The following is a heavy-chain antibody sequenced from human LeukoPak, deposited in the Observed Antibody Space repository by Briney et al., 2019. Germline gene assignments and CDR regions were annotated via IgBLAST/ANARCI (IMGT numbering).Heavy chain of an antibody. D-gene: IGHD3-10*01. V-gene: IGHV1-8*01. CDR3: ARGRGRLWFGELFNY. J-gene: IGHJ4*02. CDR1: GYTITSYD. Sequence: ASVKVSCKASGYTITSYDINWVRQATGQGLEWMGWMNPNSGNTGYAQKFQGRVTMTRNTSISTAYMELSSLRSEDTAVYYCARGRGRLWFGELFNYWGQGTLVTVSS. CDR2: MNPNSGNT.